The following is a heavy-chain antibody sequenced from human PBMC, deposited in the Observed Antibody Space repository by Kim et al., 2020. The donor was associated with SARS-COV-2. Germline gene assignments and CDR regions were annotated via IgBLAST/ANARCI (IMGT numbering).Heavy chain of an antibody. V-gene: IGHV4-34*09. J-gene: IGHJ5*02. D-gene: IGHD2-15*01. CDR3: ARVVVGATGWFDP. Sequence: NYNPTLKSRVTISVDTSKNQFSRKMSSVTAADTAGYYWARVVVGATGWFDPWGQGTLVTVSS.